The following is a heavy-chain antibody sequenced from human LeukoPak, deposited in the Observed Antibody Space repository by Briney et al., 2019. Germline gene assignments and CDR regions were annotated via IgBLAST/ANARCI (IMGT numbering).Heavy chain of an antibody. V-gene: IGHV4-34*01. CDR1: GGSFSGYY. CDR3: ARGTDSSGWYTCGMDV. CDR2: INHSGST. D-gene: IGHD6-19*01. J-gene: IGHJ6*02. Sequence: SETLSLTCAVYGGSFSGYYWSWICQPPGKGLEWIGEINHSGSTNYNPSLKSRVTISVDTSKNQFSLKLSSVTAADTAVYYCARGTDSSGWYTCGMDVWGQGTTVTVSS.